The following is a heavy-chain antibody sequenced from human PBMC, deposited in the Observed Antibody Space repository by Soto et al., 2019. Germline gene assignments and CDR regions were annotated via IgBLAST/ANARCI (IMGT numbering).Heavy chain of an antibody. Sequence: QVQLVQSGAEVKKPGASVKISCKASGYTFTRYTMNWVRQAPGQRLEWMGWINPDNGNTKSSQKFQDRVIIIRDTSASTAYMDPSSLRSEDTAVYYCARGIATGQLDPWGQGTLVTVSS. CDR2: INPDNGNT. V-gene: IGHV1-3*01. CDR1: GYTFTRYT. D-gene: IGHD2-15*01. CDR3: ARGIATGQLDP. J-gene: IGHJ5*02.